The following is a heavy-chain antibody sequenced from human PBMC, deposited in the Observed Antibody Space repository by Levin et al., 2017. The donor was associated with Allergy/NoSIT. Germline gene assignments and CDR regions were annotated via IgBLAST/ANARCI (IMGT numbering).Heavy chain of an antibody. Sequence: NGSGPTLVKPTQTLTLTCTFSGFSISTSEVGVGWIRQPPGKALEWLALIFWDDDKRYSPSLKTRLTITKDTSKNQVVLTMTDMDPVDTATYYCAHRHPSGYPSYYFDYWGQGILVTVSS. CDR1: GFSISTSEVG. D-gene: IGHD5-12*01. CDR3: AHRHPSGYPSYYFDY. V-gene: IGHV2-5*02. CDR2: IFWDDDK. J-gene: IGHJ4*02.